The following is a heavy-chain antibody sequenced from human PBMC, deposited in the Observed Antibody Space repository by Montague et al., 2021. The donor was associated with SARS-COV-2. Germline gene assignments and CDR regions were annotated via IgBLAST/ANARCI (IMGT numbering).Heavy chain of an antibody. J-gene: IGHJ4*02. Sequence: SETLSLTCAVYGGSFSGYYWDWIRQPPGKWLEWIGEINHSGSTNYNPSLKSRVTISVDTSNNQFSLKLTSVTAADTAVYYCARGPTNNIGMVATRLDYWGPGTLVTVSS. CDR2: INHSGST. CDR1: GGSFSGYY. V-gene: IGHV4-34*01. D-gene: IGHD5-12*01. CDR3: ARGPTNNIGMVATRLDY.